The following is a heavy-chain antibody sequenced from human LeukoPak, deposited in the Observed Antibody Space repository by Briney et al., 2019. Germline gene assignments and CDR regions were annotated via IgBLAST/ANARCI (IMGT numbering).Heavy chain of an antibody. CDR3: ARGMTTFDY. CDR1: GGSISYYY. V-gene: IGHV4-59*01. Sequence: TPSETLSLTCTVSGGSISYYYWNWIRQPPGKGLEWIGYIYYSGSTNYNPSLKSRVTISVDTSKNQFSLKLSSVTAADTAVYYCARGMTTFDYWGQGTLVTVSS. D-gene: IGHD4-17*01. CDR2: IYYSGST. J-gene: IGHJ4*02.